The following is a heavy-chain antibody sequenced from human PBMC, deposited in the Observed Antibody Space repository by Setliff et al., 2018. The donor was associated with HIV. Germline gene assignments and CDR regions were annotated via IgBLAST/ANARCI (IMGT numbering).Heavy chain of an antibody. Sequence: SETLSLTCTVSGGSISGYYWSWIRQPPGKGLEWIGYIYTSGSTHYNPSLKSRVTISVDTSKNQFSLKLSSVTAADTAVYYCARHVYSSGWGYVYHLDSWGQGTLVTVSS. D-gene: IGHD6-19*01. J-gene: IGHJ4*02. CDR2: IYTSGST. CDR1: GGSISGYY. V-gene: IGHV4-4*09. CDR3: ARHVYSSGWGYVYHLDS.